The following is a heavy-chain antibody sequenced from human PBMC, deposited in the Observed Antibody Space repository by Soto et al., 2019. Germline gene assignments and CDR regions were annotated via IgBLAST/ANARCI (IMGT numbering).Heavy chain of an antibody. V-gene: IGHV3-74*01. Sequence: GGSLRLSCAASGFTFSSFWMHWVRQAPGKGLVWVSRVNSDGSSTDYADSVKGRFTISRDNAKNTLYLQMNSLRAEDTAVYYCARYYDSSGPDLWGRGTRVTVSS. D-gene: IGHD3-22*01. CDR1: GFTFSSFW. CDR3: ARYYDSSGPDL. J-gene: IGHJ2*01. CDR2: VNSDGSST.